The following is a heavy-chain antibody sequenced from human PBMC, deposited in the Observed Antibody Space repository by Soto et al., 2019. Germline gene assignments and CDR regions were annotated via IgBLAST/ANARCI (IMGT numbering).Heavy chain of an antibody. CDR3: AKLNLFVSAASFFSSRRRHTRCSLDL. V-gene: IGHV3-23*01. CDR2: VSGSGGNT. D-gene: IGHD3-3*02. J-gene: IGHJ2*01. CDR1: GFTFSHYA. Sequence: GGSLRLSCAASGFTFSHYAMSWVRPAPGKGLEWVSAVSGSGGNTYYADSVQGRFTISRDNSKNMLNLQMNSLRAEDTAVYYCAKLNLFVSAASFFSSRRRHTRCSLDL.